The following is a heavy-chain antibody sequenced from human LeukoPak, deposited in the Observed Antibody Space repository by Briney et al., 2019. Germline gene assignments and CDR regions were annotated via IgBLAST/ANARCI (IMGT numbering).Heavy chain of an antibody. V-gene: IGHV4-4*07. CDR2: IYTSGST. Sequence: SETLSLTCTVSGGSISNNYWSWIRQPAGKGLEWIGRIYTSGSTNYNPSLKSRVTMSMDTSKNQFSLKLSSVTAADTAVYYCARYSYGGYYFDYWGQGTLVTVSS. D-gene: IGHD5-18*01. J-gene: IGHJ4*02. CDR3: ARYSYGGYYFDY. CDR1: GGSISNNY.